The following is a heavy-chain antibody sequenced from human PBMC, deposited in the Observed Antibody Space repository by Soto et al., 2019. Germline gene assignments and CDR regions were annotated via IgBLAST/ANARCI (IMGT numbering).Heavy chain of an antibody. J-gene: IGHJ2*01. D-gene: IGHD2-2*01. Sequence: EVQLVQSGAEVKKPGESLKISCKASGYIFTNYWIGWVRQVPGKGLEWMGRIDPSDSYTNYRPSLEGHVSISADKSINTAYLQWSSLKASDTAIYYCARTGWDRVVDFWDSDLWGRGSLVTVSS. CDR2: IDPSDSYT. CDR1: GYIFTNYW. V-gene: IGHV5-10-1*03. CDR3: ARTGWDRVVDFWDSDL.